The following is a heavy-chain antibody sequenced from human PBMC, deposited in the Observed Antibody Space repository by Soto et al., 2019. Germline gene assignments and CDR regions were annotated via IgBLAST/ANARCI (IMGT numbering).Heavy chain of an antibody. V-gene: IGHV5-51*01. D-gene: IGHD4-17*01. J-gene: IGHJ5*02. Sequence: PRGSLKISCKGSGYSFSNRWIAWVRQMPGKGLEYMGIIYPSDSQARYSPSFQGQVTISADKSISTAYLQWSSLKASDTAIYYCARHGFYGDYSSNYFDPWGQGTLVTVSS. CDR3: ARHGFYGDYSSNYFDP. CDR1: GYSFSNRW. CDR2: IYPSDSQA.